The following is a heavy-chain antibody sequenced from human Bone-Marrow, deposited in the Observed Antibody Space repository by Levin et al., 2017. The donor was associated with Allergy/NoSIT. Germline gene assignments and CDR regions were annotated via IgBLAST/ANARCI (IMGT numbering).Heavy chain of an antibody. CDR1: GFSLTTRGVR. CDR3: ARTMTPTYDSLTGEYSYNYGMDV. Sequence: ESGPTLVKPTQTLMVTCTFSGFSLTTRGVRVNWIRQTPGKALEWLARIDWDGDKFYSTSLRTRLTISKDTSKNQVVLRMTHMDPVDTGTYFCARTMTPTYDSLTGEYSYNYGMDVWGQGTTVTVSS. J-gene: IGHJ6*02. CDR2: IDWDGDK. D-gene: IGHD3-9*01. V-gene: IGHV2-70*04.